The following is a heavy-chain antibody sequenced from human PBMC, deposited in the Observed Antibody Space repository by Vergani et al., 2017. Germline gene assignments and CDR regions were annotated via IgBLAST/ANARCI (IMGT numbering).Heavy chain of an antibody. CDR2: ISWNSNSI. Sequence: EVQLEESGGGLVLPGRSLRLFCVASGFTSAGYAMHWVRQAPGKGLEWVSGISWNSNSIGYADSVKGRFTISRDNAKNSLYLQMNSLRAEDTALYYCAKDLCTSAGGGWFDPWGQGTLVTVSS. J-gene: IGHJ5*02. V-gene: IGHV3-9*02. CDR1: GFTSAGYA. D-gene: IGHD2-21*01. CDR3: AKDLCTSAGGGWFDP.